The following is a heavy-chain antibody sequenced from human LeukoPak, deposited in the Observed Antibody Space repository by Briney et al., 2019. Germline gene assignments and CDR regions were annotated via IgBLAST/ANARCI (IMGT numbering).Heavy chain of an antibody. CDR3: ARDRSLRFLEWLFPRGRAFDI. CDR1: GGSFSGYY. J-gene: IGHJ3*02. CDR2: INHSGST. V-gene: IGHV4-34*01. Sequence: SETLSLTCAVYGGSFSGYYWSWIRQPPGKGLEWIGEINHSGSTNYNPSLKSRVTISVDTSKNQFSLKLNSVTAADTAVYYCARDRSLRFLEWLFPRGRAFDIWGQGTMVTVSS. D-gene: IGHD3-3*01.